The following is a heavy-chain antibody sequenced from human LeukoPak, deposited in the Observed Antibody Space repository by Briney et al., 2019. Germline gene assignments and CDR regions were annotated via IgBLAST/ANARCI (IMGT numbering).Heavy chain of an antibody. CDR1: GFTFSSYA. V-gene: IGHV3-64*01. CDR2: IRTNEITT. J-gene: IGHJ4*02. Sequence: PGGSLRLSCAASGFTFSSYALHWVSQAPGKGLEFVSAIRTNEITTYYGTSVKGRFTISRDNSKNTLYLQMGSLRAEDTAVYFCAKDLGHGSYWGPDHGGQGTPVTVFS. D-gene: IGHD1-26*01. CDR3: AKDLGHGSYWGPDH.